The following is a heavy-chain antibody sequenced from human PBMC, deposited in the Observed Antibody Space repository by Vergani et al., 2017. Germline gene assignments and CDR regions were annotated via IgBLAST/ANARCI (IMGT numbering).Heavy chain of an antibody. CDR1: GYTFTDHY. D-gene: IGHD4-17*01. CDR2: VDPEDGET. J-gene: IGHJ6*02. CDR3: ATPQTVTTGGMEG. V-gene: IGHV1-69-2*01. Sequence: EVPLVQSGAEVKKPGATMKISCKVSGYTFTDHYMHWVKQDPGKGLEWMGLVDPEDGETIYAEKFKGRVTIAADTSTDTAHLELSSLRSEDTAVYYCATPQTVTTGGMEGLVQGTTVIVSS.